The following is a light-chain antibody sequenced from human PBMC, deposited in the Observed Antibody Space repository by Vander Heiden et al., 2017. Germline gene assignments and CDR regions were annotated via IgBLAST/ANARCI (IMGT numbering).Light chain of an antibody. V-gene: IGKV1-39*01. CDR3: QQSYTIPLT. CDR1: QSIASF. CDR2: DAS. J-gene: IGKJ2*01. Sequence: DITLTQSPSSLSASVGDRVTITCRASQSIASFLNWYQQKPGKAPNLLIHDASTLQSGVPSRFTAIGSGTDFTLTISSLQPEDFATYYCQQSYTIPLTFGQGTKLEIK.